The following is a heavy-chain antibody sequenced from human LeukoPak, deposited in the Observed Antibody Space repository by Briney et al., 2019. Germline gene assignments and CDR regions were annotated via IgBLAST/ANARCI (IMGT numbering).Heavy chain of an antibody. Sequence: ASVKVSCKASGYTFTSYDINWVRQATGQGLEWMGWMNPNSGNTGYAQKFQGRVTMTRNTSISTAYMELSSLRSEDTAVYYCARYCSGGSCDSDYFDYWGQGTLVTVSS. J-gene: IGHJ4*02. CDR3: ARYCSGGSCDSDYFDY. V-gene: IGHV1-8*01. D-gene: IGHD2-15*01. CDR1: GYTFTSYD. CDR2: MNPNSGNT.